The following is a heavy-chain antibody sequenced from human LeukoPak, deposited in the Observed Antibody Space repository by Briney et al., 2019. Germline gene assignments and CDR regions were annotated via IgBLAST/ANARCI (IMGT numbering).Heavy chain of an antibody. Sequence: PGGSLRLSCTASGFTFGDYAMSWVRQAPGKGLEWVGFIRSKASGGTTEYAASVKGRFTISRDDSKSIAYLQMNSLKTEDTAVYYCTREVAARPYYYYYYYMDVWGKGTTVTVSS. CDR3: TREVAARPYYYYYYYMDV. CDR1: GFTFGDYA. CDR2: IRSKASGGTT. V-gene: IGHV3-49*04. D-gene: IGHD6-6*01. J-gene: IGHJ6*03.